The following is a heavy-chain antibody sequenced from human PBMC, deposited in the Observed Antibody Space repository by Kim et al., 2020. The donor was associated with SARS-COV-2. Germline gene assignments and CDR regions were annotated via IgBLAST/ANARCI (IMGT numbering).Heavy chain of an antibody. CDR1: GGSISSSSYY. V-gene: IGHV4-39*01. J-gene: IGHJ6*02. Sequence: SETLSLTCTVSGGSISSSSYYWGWIRQPPGKGLEWIGSIYYSGSTYYNPSLKSRVTISVDTSKNQFSLKLSSVTAADTAVYYCASLRLQQLGTYYYYYGMDVWGQGTTVTVSS. CDR3: ASLRLQQLGTYYYYYGMDV. CDR2: IYYSGST. D-gene: IGHD6-13*01.